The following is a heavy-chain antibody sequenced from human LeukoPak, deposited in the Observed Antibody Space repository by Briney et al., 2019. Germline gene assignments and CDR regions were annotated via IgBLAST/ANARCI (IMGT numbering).Heavy chain of an antibody. J-gene: IGHJ6*04. CDR3: ARDRFYIPDV. CDR1: GFTFSTYG. D-gene: IGHD3-10*01. Sequence: GGSLRLSCVASGFTFSTYGMSWVRQAPGKGLVWVSLINSDASSTTYADSVKGRFTISRDNAKNTVYLQMNSLRPEDTAVYYCARDRFYIPDVWGKGTTVTVSS. CDR2: INSDASST. V-gene: IGHV3-74*03.